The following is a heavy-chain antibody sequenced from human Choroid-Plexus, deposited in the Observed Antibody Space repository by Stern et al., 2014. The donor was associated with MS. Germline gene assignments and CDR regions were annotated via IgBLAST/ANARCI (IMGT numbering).Heavy chain of an antibody. D-gene: IGHD3-10*01. CDR1: GGSISGNNW. V-gene: IGHV4-4*02. Sequence: VQLVESGPGLVKPSGTLSLTCAVSGGSISGNNWRYWVRQPPGKGLEWIGEIFHTGSTNYNPSRKSRVTISMDKSKNQCSLDLSSVTAADTAIYFCGRGGGYYFDYWGQGTLVTVSS. CDR3: GRGGGYYFDY. J-gene: IGHJ4*02. CDR2: IFHTGST.